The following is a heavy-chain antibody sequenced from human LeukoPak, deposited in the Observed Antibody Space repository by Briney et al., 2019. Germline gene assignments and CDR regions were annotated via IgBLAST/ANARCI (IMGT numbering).Heavy chain of an antibody. D-gene: IGHD3-10*01. Sequence: PGGSLRLSCAASGFTFSSYAMSWVRQAPGKGLEWVSAISGSGGSTYYADSVKGRFTISRDNSKNTLYLQMNSLRAEDPAVYYCAKDQLGFGELFIPYFDYWGQGTLVTVSS. CDR2: ISGSGGST. J-gene: IGHJ4*02. V-gene: IGHV3-23*01. CDR1: GFTFSSYA. CDR3: AKDQLGFGELFIPYFDY.